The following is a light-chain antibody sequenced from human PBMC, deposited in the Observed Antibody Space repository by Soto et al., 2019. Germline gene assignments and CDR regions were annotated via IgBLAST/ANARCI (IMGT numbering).Light chain of an antibody. CDR1: SSNIGNNY. CDR2: DNN. Sequence: QSVLTQPPSVSAAPGQKVTISCSGSSSNIGNNYVSWYQQLPGTAPKLLIYDNNKRPSGIPDRFSGSKSGTSATLGITGLRTGDEADYYCGTWDSSLSAYVFGTGTKV. CDR3: GTWDSSLSAYV. V-gene: IGLV1-51*01. J-gene: IGLJ1*01.